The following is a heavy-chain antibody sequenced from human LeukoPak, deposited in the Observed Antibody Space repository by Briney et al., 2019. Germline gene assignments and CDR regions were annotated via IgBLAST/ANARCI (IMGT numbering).Heavy chain of an antibody. CDR1: GFTFSSYA. CDR2: ISGSGGST. D-gene: IGHD3-3*01. CDR3: AKDSSGLQYYDFWSGYYTGNPTVFDY. V-gene: IGHV3-23*01. Sequence: GGSLRLSCAASGFTFSSYAMSWVRQAPGKGLEWVSAISGSGGSTYYADSVKGRFTISKDNSKNTLYLQMNSLRAEDTAVYYCAKDSSGLQYYDFWSGYYTGNPTVFDYWGQGTLVTVSS. J-gene: IGHJ4*02.